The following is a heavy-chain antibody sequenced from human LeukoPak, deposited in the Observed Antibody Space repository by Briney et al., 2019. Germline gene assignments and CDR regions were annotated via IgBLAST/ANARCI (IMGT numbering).Heavy chain of an antibody. V-gene: IGHV3-11*06. J-gene: IGHJ4*02. D-gene: IGHD4-17*01. CDR2: ISSDSSYT. Sequence: GGSLRLSWAGSGXTFRVYAVSWVRQAPGKGMECVSYISSDSSYTNYADSVRGRFTISRDNAKNSLYLQMNSLRAEDTAVYYCVRGGPYGDYDAYWGQGTLVTVSS. CDR1: GXTFRVYA. CDR3: VRGGPYGDYDAY.